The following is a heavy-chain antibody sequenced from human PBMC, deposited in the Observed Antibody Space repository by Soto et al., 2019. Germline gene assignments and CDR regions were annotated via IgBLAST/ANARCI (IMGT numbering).Heavy chain of an antibody. J-gene: IGHJ5*02. CDR1: GDSLSNYY. V-gene: IGHV4-4*07. CDR3: ARSAIPRGGWFRP. Sequence: SETLSLKCNASGDSLSNYYWSWIRQPAGKGLEWIGRIYASGSTNYNRSLKGRVSMSVDTSKKQFSLKMISVTAADTAMYYCARSAIPRGGWFRPWGQGVLVTVSS. D-gene: IGHD2-15*01. CDR2: IYASGST.